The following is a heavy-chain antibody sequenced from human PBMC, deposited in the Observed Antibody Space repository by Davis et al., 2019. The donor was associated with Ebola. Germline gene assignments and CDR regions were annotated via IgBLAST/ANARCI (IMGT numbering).Heavy chain of an antibody. V-gene: IGHV3-23*01. D-gene: IGHD6-19*01. Sequence: GGSLRLSCAASGFTFSSYAMTWARRVPGKGLEWVSAITSSGGSTYYGDSVKGRFTISRDNSKNTLYLQMNSLRVDDTAVYYCAKGGSGWPSDYSYGLGVWGKGTTVTVSS. CDR2: ITSSGGST. CDR3: AKGGSGWPSDYSYGLGV. CDR1: GFTFSSYA. J-gene: IGHJ6*04.